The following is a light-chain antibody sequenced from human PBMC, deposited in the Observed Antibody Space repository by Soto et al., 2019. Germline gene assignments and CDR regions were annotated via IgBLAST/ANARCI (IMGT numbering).Light chain of an antibody. CDR2: GAT. Sequence: EIVMTQSPATLSVSPGERATLSRRASQNVGNSLAWYQQKPGQAPRLLIYGATTRATGIPARFSGSGSGTDFTLTISSLQSEDFAVYYCQHYNNWPPYTFGQGTKVEIK. CDR1: QNVGNS. J-gene: IGKJ2*01. V-gene: IGKV3-15*01. CDR3: QHYNNWPPYT.